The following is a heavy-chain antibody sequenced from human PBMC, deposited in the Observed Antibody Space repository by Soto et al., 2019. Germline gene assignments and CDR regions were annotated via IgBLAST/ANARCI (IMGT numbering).Heavy chain of an antibody. CDR1: GGSISSYY. J-gene: IGHJ4*02. CDR2: IYYSGST. CDR3: ARDKQQLFDY. Sequence: PSETLSLTCTVSGGSISSYYWSWIRQPPGKGLDWIGYIYYSGSTNYNPSLKSRVAISVDTSKNQFSLKLSSVTAADTAVYYCARDKQQLFDYWGQGTLVTVSS. D-gene: IGHD6-13*01. V-gene: IGHV4-59*01.